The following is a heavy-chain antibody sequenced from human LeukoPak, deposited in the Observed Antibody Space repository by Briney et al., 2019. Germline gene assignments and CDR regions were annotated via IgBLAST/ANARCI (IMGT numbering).Heavy chain of an antibody. CDR1: GLTFSSYA. J-gene: IGHJ4*02. D-gene: IGHD1-26*01. Sequence: PGGSLRLSCAASGLTFSSYAMSWVRQAPGKGLKAPGKGLEWVSTISASGHATYYPDSVRGRFTISRDNSKSTLHLQMDSLRAEDSALYYCAKWPEGATPKFHHWGQGTLVAVSS. V-gene: IGHV3-23*01. CDR3: AKWPEGATPKFHH. CDR2: ISASGHAT.